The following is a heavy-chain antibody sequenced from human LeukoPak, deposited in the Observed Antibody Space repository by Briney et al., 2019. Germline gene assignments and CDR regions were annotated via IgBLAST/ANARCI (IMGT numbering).Heavy chain of an antibody. CDR2: IDWDDDK. CDR3: ARINCGFRTPQYYFDY. CDR1: GFSLSTSGMC. Sequence: SGPAPVKPTQTFTLTCTFSGFSLSTSGMCVSWIRQPPGKALEWLARIDWDDDKYYSTSLKTRLTISKDTSKNQVVLTMTNMDPVDTATYDCARINCGFRTPQYYFDYWGQGTLVTVSS. V-gene: IGHV2-70*11. D-gene: IGHD2-21*01. J-gene: IGHJ4*02.